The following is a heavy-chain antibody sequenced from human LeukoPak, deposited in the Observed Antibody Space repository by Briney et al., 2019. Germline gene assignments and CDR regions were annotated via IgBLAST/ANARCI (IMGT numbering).Heavy chain of an antibody. J-gene: IGHJ5*02. V-gene: IGHV4-39*01. CDR2: IFHSGTT. CDR3: ARHGSYYFWFDP. D-gene: IGHD1-26*01. CDR1: GGSISSSTYF. Sequence: PSETLSLTCTVSGGSISSSTYFWGWIRQPPGKGLEWIGSIFHSGTTYYNLSLKSRVTISVDTSKNQFSLKLNSVTAADTPVYYCARHGSYYFWFDPWGQGTLVTVSS.